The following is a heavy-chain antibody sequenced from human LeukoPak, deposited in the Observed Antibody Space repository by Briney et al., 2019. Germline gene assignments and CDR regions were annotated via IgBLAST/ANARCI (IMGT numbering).Heavy chain of an antibody. CDR3: ARDLTPLIQLWPRSLDNNYGMDV. V-gene: IGHV3-7*01. D-gene: IGHD5-18*01. J-gene: IGHJ6*02. CDR2: IKEDGSEK. CDR1: GFTFSNHY. Sequence: GGSLRLSCAASGFTFSNHYMNWVRQAPGKGLEWVANIKEDGSEKYYVDFVKGRFTISRDNANNSLYLQMNSLRAEDTAVYYCARDLTPLIQLWPRSLDNNYGMDVWGQGTTVTVSS.